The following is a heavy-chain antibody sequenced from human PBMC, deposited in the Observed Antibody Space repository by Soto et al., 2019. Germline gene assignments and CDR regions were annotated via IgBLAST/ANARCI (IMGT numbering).Heavy chain of an antibody. D-gene: IGHD3-3*01. V-gene: IGHV1-69*01. CDR2: IIPIFGTA. CDR1: GGTFSSYA. J-gene: IGHJ4*02. CDR3: ARLSGPPGITIFGVVIGQDFDY. Sequence: QVQLVQSGAEVKKPGSSVKVSCKASGGTFSSYAISWVRQAPGQGLEWMGGIIPIFGTANYAQKFQGRVTITADESTSTAYMELSSLRSEDTAVYYCARLSGPPGITIFGVVIGQDFDYWGQGTLVTVSS.